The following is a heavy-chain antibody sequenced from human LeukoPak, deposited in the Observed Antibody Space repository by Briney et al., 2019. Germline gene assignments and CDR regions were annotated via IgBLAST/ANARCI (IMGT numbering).Heavy chain of an antibody. CDR1: GGSISSGSYY. J-gene: IGHJ6*03. V-gene: IGHV4-61*09. Sequence: SQTLSLTCTVSGGSISSGSYYWSWIRQPAGKGLEWIGHIYTSGSTNYNPSLKSRVTISVDTSKNQFSLKLSSVTAADTAVYYCARVRGGSGSYYQEYYYYYYMDVWGKGTTVTVSS. D-gene: IGHD3-10*01. CDR3: ARVRGGSGSYYQEYYYYYYMDV. CDR2: IYTSGST.